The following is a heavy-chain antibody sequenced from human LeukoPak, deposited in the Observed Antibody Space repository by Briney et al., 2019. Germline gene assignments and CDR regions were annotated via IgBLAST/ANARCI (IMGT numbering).Heavy chain of an antibody. CDR2: IYTSGST. J-gene: IGHJ6*03. CDR3: ARGIVVVVAAKTDYYYYYYMDV. D-gene: IGHD2-15*01. CDR1: GGSISSGSYY. Sequence: PSQTLSLTCTVSGGSISSGSYYWSWIRQPAGKGLEWIGRIYTSGSTNYNPSLQRRVTIPVDTSKNQFSLKLSSVTAADTAVYYCARGIVVVVAAKTDYYYYYYMDVWGKGTTVTVSS. V-gene: IGHV4-61*02.